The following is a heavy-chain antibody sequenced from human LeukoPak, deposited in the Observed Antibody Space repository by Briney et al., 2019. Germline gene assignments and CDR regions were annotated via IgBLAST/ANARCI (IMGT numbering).Heavy chain of an antibody. CDR1: GLTFSTYS. D-gene: IGHD6-19*01. CDR3: AKDVAPDSGWDLDY. J-gene: IGHJ4*02. CDR2: IYNSGAKI. V-gene: IGHV3-23*01. Sequence: GGSLRLSCAVSGLTFSTYSMTWVRQGPGKGLEWVSSIYNSGAKIFYADFVKGRFTISRDNSKNMLYLQMNSLRVEDTAVYYCAKDVAPDSGWDLDYRGQGTLVTVSS.